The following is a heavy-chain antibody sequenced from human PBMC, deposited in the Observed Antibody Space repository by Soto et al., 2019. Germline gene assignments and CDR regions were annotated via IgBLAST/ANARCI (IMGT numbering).Heavy chain of an antibody. CDR3: ARERMITVSVSARGNWFDP. V-gene: IGHV4-31*03. J-gene: IGHJ5*02. CDR1: VGSISSGGCY. CDR2: IYYSGRT. Sequence: SPSCTVSVGSISSGGCYWSWIRQHPGKGLEWIGYIYYSGRTSYNPSLKSRVTISVDTSTNQFSLKLSSVTAADTAVYYCARERMITVSVSARGNWFDPWGQGTLVTVSS. D-gene: IGHD3-10*01.